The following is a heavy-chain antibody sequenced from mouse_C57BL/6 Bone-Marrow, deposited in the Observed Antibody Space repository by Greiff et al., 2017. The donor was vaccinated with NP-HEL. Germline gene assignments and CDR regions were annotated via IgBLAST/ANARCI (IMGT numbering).Heavy chain of an antibody. CDR3: AREGVFIYFDY. D-gene: IGHD1-2*01. Sequence: EVMLVESEGGLVQPGSSMKLSCTASGFTFSDYYMAWVRQVPEKGLEWVANINYDGSSTYYLDSLKSRFIISRDNAKNILYLQMSSLKSEDTATYYCAREGVFIYFDYWGQGTTLTVSS. CDR2: INYDGSST. CDR1: GFTFSDYY. V-gene: IGHV5-16*01. J-gene: IGHJ2*01.